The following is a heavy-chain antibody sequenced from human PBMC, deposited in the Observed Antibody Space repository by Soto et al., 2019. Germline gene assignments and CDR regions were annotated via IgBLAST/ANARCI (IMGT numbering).Heavy chain of an antibody. CDR3: ANGGSGSYIAPVGTGNWFAP. D-gene: IGHD1-26*01. CDR2: ISWNSRSI. CDR1: GFSFDDYA. Sequence: EVQLVESGGGLVQPGRSLRLSCAASGFSFDDYAMYCVRQAPGKGLEWISVISWNSRSIGYADSVKGRFTISRDNAKNSLYLQMNSMRDEDPDLYYCANGGSGSYIAPVGTGNWFAPRGQGTLVNVSS. J-gene: IGHJ5*02. V-gene: IGHV3-9*01.